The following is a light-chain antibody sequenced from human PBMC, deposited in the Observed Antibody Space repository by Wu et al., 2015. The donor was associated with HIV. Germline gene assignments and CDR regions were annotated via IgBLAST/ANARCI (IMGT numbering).Light chain of an antibody. V-gene: IGKV1-6*01. CDR2: AAS. CDR1: QSISSW. J-gene: IGKJ1*01. CDR3: LQDYNYPWT. Sequence: IQMTQSPSALSASVGDRVTITCRASQSISSWLAWYQQKPGKAPNLLIYAASSLQSGVPSRFSGSGSGTDFTLTISSLQPEDFATYYCLQDYNYPWTFGQGTKAQIK.